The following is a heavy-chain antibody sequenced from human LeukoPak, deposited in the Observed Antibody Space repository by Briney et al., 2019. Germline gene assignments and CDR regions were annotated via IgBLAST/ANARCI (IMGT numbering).Heavy chain of an antibody. CDR3: ARDGGVVVTDAPAVFDI. CDR2: IYTSGST. Sequence: SETLSLTSTVSGGSISSYFWSWIRPPAGKGLEWSGLIYTSGSTKYNPSLKSRVSISADLSKNQLSLKLSSVTAADTAVYYCARDGGVVVTDAPAVFDIWGQGTMVTVSS. J-gene: IGHJ3*02. CDR1: GGSISSYF. D-gene: IGHD2-2*01. V-gene: IGHV4-4*07.